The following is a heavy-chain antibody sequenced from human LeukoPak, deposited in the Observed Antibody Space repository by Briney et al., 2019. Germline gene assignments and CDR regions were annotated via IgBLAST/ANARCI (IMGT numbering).Heavy chain of an antibody. D-gene: IGHD1-26*01. CDR1: GGSISSYY. J-gene: IGHJ3*01. Sequence: KSSETLSLTCTVSGGSISSYYWTWIRQPPGKGLEWIGDIYITGSTNYNPYLKRRVTMSVDTSKNQLSLRLSSVTAADTAVYYCARVRIGETSYDASDVWGLGTMVTVSS. CDR2: IYITGST. CDR3: ARVRIGETSYDASDV. V-gene: IGHV4-59*13.